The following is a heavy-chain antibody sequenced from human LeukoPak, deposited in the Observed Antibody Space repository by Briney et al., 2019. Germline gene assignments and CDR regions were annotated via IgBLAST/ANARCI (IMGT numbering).Heavy chain of an antibody. CDR2: IYYSGST. J-gene: IGHJ4*02. V-gene: IGHV4-39*07. CDR1: GGSISSSSYY. Sequence: SETLSLTCTVSGGSISSSSYYWGWIRQPPGKGLEWIGSIYYSGSTNYNPSLKSRVTISVDTSKNQFSLKLSSVTAADTAVYYCARDHDSSGYYAYWGQGTLVTVSS. D-gene: IGHD3-22*01. CDR3: ARDHDSSGYYAY.